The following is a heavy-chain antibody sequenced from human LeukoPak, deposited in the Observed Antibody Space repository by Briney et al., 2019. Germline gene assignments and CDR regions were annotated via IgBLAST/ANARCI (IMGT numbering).Heavy chain of an antibody. CDR1: GYSISSGYY. CDR3: AVVATTGWWYFDL. V-gene: IGHV4-38-2*02. CDR2: IYHSGST. D-gene: IGHD1-26*01. Sequence: SETLSLTCTVSGYSISSGYYWGWIRQPPGKGLEWIGSIYHSGSTYYNPSLKSRVTISVDTSKNQFSLKLSSVTAADTAVYYCAVVATTGWWYFDLWGRGTLVTVSS. J-gene: IGHJ2*01.